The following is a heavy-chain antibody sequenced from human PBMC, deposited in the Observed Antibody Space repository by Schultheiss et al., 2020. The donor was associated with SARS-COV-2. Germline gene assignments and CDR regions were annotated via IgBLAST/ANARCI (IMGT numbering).Heavy chain of an antibody. J-gene: IGHJ4*02. CDR3: ARDQSTVVTAFFDY. CDR1: GGSFSGYY. V-gene: IGHV4-34*01. D-gene: IGHD4-23*01. Sequence: SETLSLTCAVYGGSFSGYYWSWIRQPPGKGLEWIGEINHSGSTNYNPSLKSRVTISVVTSKNQFSLKLSSVTAADTAVYYCARDQSTVVTAFFDYWGQGTLVTVSS. CDR2: INHSGST.